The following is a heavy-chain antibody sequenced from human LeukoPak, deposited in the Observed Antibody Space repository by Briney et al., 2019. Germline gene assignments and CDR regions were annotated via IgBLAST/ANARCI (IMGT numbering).Heavy chain of an antibody. D-gene: IGHD5-18*01. Sequence: ASVEPSCSPFGSTFTRYLMHWGRRAPGQGLGCRGWIKPNSGGTNYAQKLQGRVTMSRNTSINTAYMEQSRLRTDDTDVYYCARDVDTAMVSALDYWGQGTLVTVSS. CDR1: GSTFTRYL. J-gene: IGHJ4*02. CDR3: ARDVDTAMVSALDY. V-gene: IGHV1-2*02. CDR2: IKPNSGGT.